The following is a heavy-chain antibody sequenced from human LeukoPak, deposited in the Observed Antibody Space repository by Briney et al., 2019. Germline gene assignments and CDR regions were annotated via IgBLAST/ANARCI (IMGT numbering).Heavy chain of an antibody. D-gene: IGHD6-13*01. CDR2: IYHSGST. CDR3: ARAYSSSWYLNWFDP. V-gene: IGHV4-38-2*02. Sequence: SGTLSLTCNVSGYSISSGYYWGWIRPPPGKGLEWIGNIYHSGSTYYNPSLKSRVTISIDTSKNQFSLKLSSVTAADTAIYYCARAYSSSWYLNWFDPWGQGTLVTVSS. CDR1: GYSISSGYY. J-gene: IGHJ5*02.